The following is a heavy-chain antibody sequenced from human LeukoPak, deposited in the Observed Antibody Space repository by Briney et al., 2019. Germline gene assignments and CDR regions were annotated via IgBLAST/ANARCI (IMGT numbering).Heavy chain of an antibody. V-gene: IGHV1-18*01. Sequence: ASVKVSXKASGYTFTSYGISWVRQAPGQGLEWMGWISAYNGNTNYAQKLQGRVTMTTDTSTSTAYMELRSLRSDDTAVYYCARGPLGELSLHFQHWGQGTLVTVSS. D-gene: IGHD3-16*02. CDR2: ISAYNGNT. CDR3: ARGPLGELSLHFQH. CDR1: GYTFTSYG. J-gene: IGHJ1*01.